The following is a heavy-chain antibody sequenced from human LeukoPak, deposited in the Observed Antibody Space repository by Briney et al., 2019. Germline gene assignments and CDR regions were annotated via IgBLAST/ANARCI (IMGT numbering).Heavy chain of an antibody. Sequence: PSETLSLTCTVSGGSISSGDYYWSWIRQPPGKGLEWIGYIYFSGSTYYNPSLKSRVTISVETSKNQFSLKLSSVTAADTAVYYCARRVGDNWFDPWGQGTLVTVSS. CDR2: IYFSGST. CDR1: GGSISSGDYY. V-gene: IGHV4-30-4*01. J-gene: IGHJ5*02. CDR3: ARRVGDNWFDP.